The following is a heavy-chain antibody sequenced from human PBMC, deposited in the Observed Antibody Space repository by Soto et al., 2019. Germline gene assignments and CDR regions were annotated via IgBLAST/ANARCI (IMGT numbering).Heavy chain of an antibody. Sequence: KTSETLSLTCSVSGDSLKNHYWAWIRHSPGKGLEWIGNIYDSGSTNYSPALKSRVSMSVDTSKNLFSLKMNSVTAAGTAVYYCARSSMVPVGYFDFWGQGTVVTVSS. CDR2: IYDSGST. D-gene: IGHD3-10*01. V-gene: IGHV4-59*11. CDR1: GDSLKNHY. CDR3: ARSSMVPVGYFDF. J-gene: IGHJ4*02.